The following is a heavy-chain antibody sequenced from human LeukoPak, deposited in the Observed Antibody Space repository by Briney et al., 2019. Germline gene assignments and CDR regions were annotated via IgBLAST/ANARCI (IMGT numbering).Heavy chain of an antibody. Sequence: SETLSLTCTVSGGSISGSYWSWIRQPPGKGLEWIAYMYNSGSTNYNPSLKRRVTISIDTSKNQFSLKLSSLTAADTAIYYCARGIESYGDYGYWGQGILVTVSS. J-gene: IGHJ4*02. CDR2: MYNSGST. CDR3: ARGIESYGDYGY. V-gene: IGHV4-59*01. D-gene: IGHD4-17*01. CDR1: GGSISGSY.